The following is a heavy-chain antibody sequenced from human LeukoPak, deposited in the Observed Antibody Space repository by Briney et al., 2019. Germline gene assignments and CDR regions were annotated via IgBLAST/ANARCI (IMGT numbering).Heavy chain of an antibody. CDR2: ISGSGGST. V-gene: IGHV3-23*01. CDR3: VKVAHPLRFEAQFDY. CDR1: GFTFSSYA. Sequence: GGSLRLSCAASGFTFSSYAMSWVRQAPGKGLEWVSAISGSGGSTYYADSVKGRFTISRDNSKNTLYLQMNSLRAEDTAVYYCVKVAHPLRFEAQFDYWGQGTLVTVSS. D-gene: IGHD3-10*01. J-gene: IGHJ4*02.